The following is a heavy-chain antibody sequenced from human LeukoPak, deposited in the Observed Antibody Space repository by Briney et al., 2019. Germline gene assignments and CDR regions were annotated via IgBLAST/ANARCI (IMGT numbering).Heavy chain of an antibody. D-gene: IGHD3-9*01. CDR2: ISAYNGNT. CDR3: ARGTLYDILTGYYF. J-gene: IGHJ4*02. V-gene: IGHV1-18*01. CDR1: GYTFTSYG. Sequence: ASVKVSCKASGYTFTSYGISWVRQAPGQGLEWMGWISAYNGNTNYAQKLQGRVTMTPDTSTSTAYMELRSLRSDDTAVYYCARGTLYDILTGYYFWGQGTLVTVSS.